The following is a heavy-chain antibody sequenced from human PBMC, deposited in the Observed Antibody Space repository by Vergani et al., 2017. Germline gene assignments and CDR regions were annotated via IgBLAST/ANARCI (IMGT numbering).Heavy chain of an antibody. J-gene: IGHJ4*02. Sequence: EVQLLESGGGLVQPGGSLRLSCAASGFTFSSYAMSWVRQAPGKGLEWVSAISGSGGSTYYADSVKGRFTISRDNSKNTLYLQMNSLRAEDTAVYYCAKDRGLLGYYDSSGYAVGDWGQGTLVTVSS. CDR3: AKDRGLLGYYDSSGYAVGD. V-gene: IGHV3-23*01. CDR1: GFTFSSYA. CDR2: ISGSGGST. D-gene: IGHD3-22*01.